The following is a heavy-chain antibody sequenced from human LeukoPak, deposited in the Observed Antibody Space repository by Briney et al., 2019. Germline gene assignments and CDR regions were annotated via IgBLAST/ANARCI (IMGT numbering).Heavy chain of an antibody. Sequence: SETLSLTCTVSGGSISSSSYYWGWIRQPPGKGLEWIGSIYYSGSTYYNPSLKSRVTISVDTSKNQFSLKLSSVTAADTAVYYCARRGGWFDPWGQGTLVTVSS. V-gene: IGHV4-39*07. CDR2: IYYSGST. J-gene: IGHJ5*02. D-gene: IGHD3-10*01. CDR1: GGSISSSSYY. CDR3: ARRGGWFDP.